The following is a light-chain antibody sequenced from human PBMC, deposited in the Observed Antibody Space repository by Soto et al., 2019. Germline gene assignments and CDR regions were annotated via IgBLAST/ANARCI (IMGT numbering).Light chain of an antibody. V-gene: IGLV2-14*01. CDR3: SSYTSGSTLVV. CDR2: EVS. J-gene: IGLJ3*02. CDR1: SSDVGGYNF. Sequence: QSVLTQPAFMSGSPGQSITISCTGTSSDVGGYNFVSWYQQHPGKAPKLMIYEVSNRPSGVSNRFSGSKSDNTASLTISGLQSDDEADYYCSSYTSGSTLVVFGGGTKLTVL.